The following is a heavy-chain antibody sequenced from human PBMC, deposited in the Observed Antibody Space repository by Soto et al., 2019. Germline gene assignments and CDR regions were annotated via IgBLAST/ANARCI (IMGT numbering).Heavy chain of an antibody. CDR3: ARLGRSSSPYSFDY. D-gene: IGHD6-6*01. V-gene: IGHV4-39*01. CDR2: IDYSDRT. CDR1: GDSISSSYYY. J-gene: IGHJ4*02. Sequence: QLQLQESGPGLVKPSETLSLTCTVSGDSISSSYYYWAWIRQPPGKGLEWIGRIDYSDRTYYNPSLKSRITISIDTSNNQFSLKLSSVTDASKAVFYCARLGRSSSPYSFDYWGQGTLVTVSS.